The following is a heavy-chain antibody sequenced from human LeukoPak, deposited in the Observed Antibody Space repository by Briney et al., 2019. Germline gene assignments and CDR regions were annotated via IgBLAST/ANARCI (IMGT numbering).Heavy chain of an antibody. V-gene: IGHV3-23*01. CDR1: GFIFSSHG. D-gene: IGHD3-22*01. J-gene: IGHJ4*02. CDR2: ISPSGDAT. CDR3: ARESESYDSSGSTFKY. Sequence: GGSLRLSCAASGFIFSSHGMNWVRQAPGKGLEWVSGISPSGDATFYADSVKGRFTISRDNSKNTLHLQMNSLRAEDTAVYYCARESESYDSSGSTFKYWGQGTLVTVSS.